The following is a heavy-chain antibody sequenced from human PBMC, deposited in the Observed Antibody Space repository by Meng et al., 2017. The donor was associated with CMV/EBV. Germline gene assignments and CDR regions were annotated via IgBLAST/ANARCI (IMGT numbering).Heavy chain of an antibody. J-gene: IGHJ6*02. CDR1: GSTFSSYA. Sequence: SVKVSCKASGSTFSSYAISWVRQAPGQGLEWMGGIIPILGIANYAQKFQGRVTITADKSTSTAYMELSSLRSEDTAVYYCATGYSPEWYYYGMDVWGQGTTVTVSS. V-gene: IGHV1-69*10. D-gene: IGHD5-18*01. CDR2: IIPILGIA. CDR3: ATGYSPEWYYYGMDV.